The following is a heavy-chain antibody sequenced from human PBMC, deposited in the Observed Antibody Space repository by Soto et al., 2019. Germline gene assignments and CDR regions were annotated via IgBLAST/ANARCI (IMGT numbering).Heavy chain of an antibody. Sequence: QVQLVESGGGVVQPGRSLRLSCAASGVTFSSHGMHWARQAPGKGLEWVALISSDGSKEYYADSVKGRFTISRDNSKNTLYLKMNGLRAEDTAMYYCVKDDRVLAYGGQGPLFTFSS. CDR2: ISSDGSKE. D-gene: IGHD3-10*01. J-gene: IGHJ4*02. CDR1: GVTFSSHG. V-gene: IGHV3-30*18. CDR3: VKDDRVLAY.